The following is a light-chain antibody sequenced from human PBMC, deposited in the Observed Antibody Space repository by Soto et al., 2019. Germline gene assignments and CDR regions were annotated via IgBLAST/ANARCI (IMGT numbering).Light chain of an antibody. CDR1: SSDVGGYNY. V-gene: IGLV2-14*01. CDR3: SSYTISRTLV. J-gene: IGLJ2*01. CDR2: DVI. Sequence: QSALTQPASVSGSPGQSITISCTGTSSDVGGYNYVSWYQQHPGKAPKLMIYDVINRPSGVSNRFSGSKSGNTASLTISVLQAEDEADYYCSSYTISRTLVFGGGTKLTVL.